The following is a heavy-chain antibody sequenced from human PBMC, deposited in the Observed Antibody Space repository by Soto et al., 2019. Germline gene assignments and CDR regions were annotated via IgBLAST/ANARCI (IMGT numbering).Heavy chain of an antibody. Sequence: LCGGSIRSSSSYWGWIRQPPGKGLEWIGTIYSGSTYYNPSLKSRVTISVDTSKNQFSLKLSSVAAADTAIYFCATTRGIAVGGSFDYWGQGTLVTVSS. D-gene: IGHD6-13*01. J-gene: IGHJ4*02. CDR1: GGSIRSSSSY. CDR3: ATTRGIAVGGSFDY. V-gene: IGHV4-39*01. CDR2: IYSGST.